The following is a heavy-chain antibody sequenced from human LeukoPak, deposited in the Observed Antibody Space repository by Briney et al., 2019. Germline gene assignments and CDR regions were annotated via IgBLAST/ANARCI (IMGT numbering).Heavy chain of an antibody. J-gene: IGHJ4*02. D-gene: IGHD6-13*01. CDR2: VNSDGTST. CDR1: GFTFSSYW. Sequence: PGGSLRLSCAASGFTFSSYWMFWVRQAPGKGLVWVSRVNSDGTSTNYADSVKGRFTVSRDNAKNTLYLQMNSLRVEDTAVYYCARSYSSSRIDYWGQGTLVTVSS. CDR3: ARSYSSSRIDY. V-gene: IGHV3-74*01.